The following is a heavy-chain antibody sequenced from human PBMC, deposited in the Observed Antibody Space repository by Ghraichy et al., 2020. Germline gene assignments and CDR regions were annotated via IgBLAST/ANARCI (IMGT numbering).Heavy chain of an antibody. D-gene: IGHD4-23*01. CDR2: ITSSSRTR. CDR1: GFTFSSYS. J-gene: IGHJ6*02. CDR3: ARGSTVVRFYYYDGMDV. Sequence: GALRLSCVGSGFTFSSYSMNWVRQSPGKGLEWVSYITSSSRTRFYADSVKGRFTISRDNAQNSLYLQMNSLTDEDTAVYYCARGSTVVRFYYYDGMDVWGQGTTVTVSS. V-gene: IGHV3-48*02.